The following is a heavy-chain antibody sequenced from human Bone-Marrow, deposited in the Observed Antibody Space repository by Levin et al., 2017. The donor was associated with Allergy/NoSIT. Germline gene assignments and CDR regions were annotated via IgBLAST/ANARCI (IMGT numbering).Heavy chain of an antibody. D-gene: IGHD6-19*01. CDR3: ARVSSTWPRGSYYFDY. CDR2: TSPSGST. Sequence: SQTLSLTCTVSGGSIHSGDFYWSWIRQPAGKGPEWIGRTSPSGSTIYNPALKSRVTISVDTSKNQLSLRVLSVTAADTAVYYCARVSSTWPRGSYYFDYWGRGTLVSVSS. J-gene: IGHJ4*02. CDR1: GGSIHSGDFY. V-gene: IGHV4-61*02.